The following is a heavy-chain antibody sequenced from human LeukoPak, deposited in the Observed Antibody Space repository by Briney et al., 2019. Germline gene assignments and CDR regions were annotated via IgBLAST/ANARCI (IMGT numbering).Heavy chain of an antibody. D-gene: IGHD3-22*01. V-gene: IGHV4-39*07. Sequence: SETLSLTCAVYGGSFSSSSYYWGWIRQPPGKGLEWIGSIYYSGSTYYNPSLKSRVTISVDTSKNQFSLKLSSVTAADTAVYYCAREDAYYDSSGYFGAFDIWGQGTMVTVSS. CDR1: GGSFSSSSYY. CDR2: IYYSGST. CDR3: AREDAYYDSSGYFGAFDI. J-gene: IGHJ3*02.